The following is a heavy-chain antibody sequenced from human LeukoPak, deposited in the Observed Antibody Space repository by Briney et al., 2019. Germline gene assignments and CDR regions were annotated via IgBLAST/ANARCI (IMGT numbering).Heavy chain of an antibody. CDR3: VKPNCGGDCPFDY. J-gene: IGHJ4*02. V-gene: IGHV3-64D*06. CDR2: ISGDGVTT. CDR1: GFTFNSYA. Sequence: GGSLRLSCSASGFTFNSYAMHWVRQAPGKGLKYVSAISGDGVTTYYTDSVKGIFTISRDNSKNTLYLQMSRLRAEDTGVYYCVKPNCGGDCPFDYWGQGTLVTVSS. D-gene: IGHD2-21*02.